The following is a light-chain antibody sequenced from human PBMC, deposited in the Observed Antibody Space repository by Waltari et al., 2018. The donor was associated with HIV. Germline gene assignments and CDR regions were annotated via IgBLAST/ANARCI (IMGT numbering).Light chain of an antibody. V-gene: IGLV2-14*01. CDR1: ASDITTFNF. J-gene: IGLJ3*02. CDR2: EVY. Sequence: SALTQPASVSGSPGPSLTIPCTCPASDITTFNFVSWYQQSPGRAPNLIIFEVYFRPSGVSDRFSGSKSGDTASLTISALRAEDEGDYFCSSYSTRGFVLFGGGTKVTVL. CDR3: SSYSTRGFVL.